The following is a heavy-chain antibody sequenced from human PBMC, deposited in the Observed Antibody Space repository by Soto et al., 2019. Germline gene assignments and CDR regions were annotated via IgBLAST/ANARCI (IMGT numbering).Heavy chain of an antibody. J-gene: IGHJ1*01. V-gene: IGHV1-18*01. Sequence: ASVKVSCKASGYTFTSYGISWVRQAPGQGLEWMGWISAYNGNTNYAQKFQGRVTMTTDTSTSTAYMELSSLRSDDTAVYYCAKERLGDGYHYGPHLWGQGTLVTVSS. CDR1: GYTFTSYG. CDR2: ISAYNGNT. D-gene: IGHD3-10*01. CDR3: AKERLGDGYHYGPHL.